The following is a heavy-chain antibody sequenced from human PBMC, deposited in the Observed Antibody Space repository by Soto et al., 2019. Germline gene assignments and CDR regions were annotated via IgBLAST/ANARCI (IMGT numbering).Heavy chain of an antibody. CDR2: INPNSGGT. D-gene: IGHD3-3*01. J-gene: IGHJ6*02. CDR3: AKGVWEEWVSPEAGGYYYGMDV. V-gene: IGHV1-2*02. CDR1: GYTFTGYY. Sequence: ASVKVSCKASGYTFTGYYMHWVRQAPGQGLEWMGWINPNSGGTNYAQKFQGRFTISRDNSKDTLYLQMNSLRDEDTAVYYCAKGVWEEWVSPEAGGYYYGMDVWGQGTTVTVSS.